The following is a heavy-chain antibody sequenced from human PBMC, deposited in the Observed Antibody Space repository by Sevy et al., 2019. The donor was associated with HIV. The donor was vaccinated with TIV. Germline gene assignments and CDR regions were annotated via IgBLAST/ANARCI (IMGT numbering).Heavy chain of an antibody. J-gene: IGHJ4*02. CDR3: ARAKGSTMVRGVIFFDY. CDR2: IYHSGST. V-gene: IGHV4-38-2*01. D-gene: IGHD3-10*01. CDR1: GYSISSGYY. Sequence: SETLSLTCADSGYSISSGYYWGWIRQPPGKGLEWIGSIYHSGSTYYNPSLKSRVTISVDTSKNQFSLKLSSVTAADTAVYYCARAKGSTMVRGVIFFDYWGQGTLVTVSS.